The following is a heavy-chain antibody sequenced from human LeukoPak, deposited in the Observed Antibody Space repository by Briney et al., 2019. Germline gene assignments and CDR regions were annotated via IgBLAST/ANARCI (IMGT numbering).Heavy chain of an antibody. CDR1: GGSISSYY. CDR3: ARHRGSGWSDY. CDR2: IYYSGST. D-gene: IGHD6-19*01. J-gene: IGHJ4*02. V-gene: IGHV4-59*08. Sequence: PSETLSLICTVSGGSISSYYWSWIRQPPGKGLEWIGYIYYSGSTNYNPSLKSRVTISVDTSKNQFSLKLSSVTAADTAVYYCARHRGSGWSDYWGQGTLVTVSS.